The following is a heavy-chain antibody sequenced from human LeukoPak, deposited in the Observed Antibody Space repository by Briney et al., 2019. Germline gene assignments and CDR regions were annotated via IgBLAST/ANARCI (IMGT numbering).Heavy chain of an antibody. J-gene: IGHJ4*02. D-gene: IGHD3-9*01. Sequence: ASVKVSCKASGYKLNSYGISWVRQAPGQGLQWMGWIGPFNDHTNYAQNFQGRVTMTTDTSTSTAYMELKRLTSHDTAIYYCARAIGYDRLTAFDSWGQGTLVTVSP. CDR1: GYKLNSYG. CDR3: ARAIGYDRLTAFDS. CDR2: IGPFNDHT. V-gene: IGHV1-18*01.